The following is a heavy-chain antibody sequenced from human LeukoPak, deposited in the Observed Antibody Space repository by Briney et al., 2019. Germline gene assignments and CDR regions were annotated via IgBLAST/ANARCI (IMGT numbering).Heavy chain of an antibody. CDR1: GYTFTSYG. CDR3: ARDTPPTLGYCSGGSCYSRWAWFDP. J-gene: IGHJ5*02. D-gene: IGHD2-15*01. V-gene: IGHV1-18*01. CDR2: ISAYNGNT. Sequence: GSSVKVSCKASGYTFTSYGISWVRQAPGQGLEWMGWISAYNGNTNYAQKLQGRVTMTTDTSTSTAYMELRSLRSDDTAVYYCARDTPPTLGYCSGGSCYSRWAWFDPWGQGTLVTVSS.